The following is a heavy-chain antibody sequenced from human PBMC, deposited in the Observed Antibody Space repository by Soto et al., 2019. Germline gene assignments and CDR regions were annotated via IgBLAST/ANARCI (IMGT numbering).Heavy chain of an antibody. J-gene: IGHJ2*01. CDR3: ARDLGGAPYVDL. V-gene: IGHV3-72*01. CDR2: IRKKVNSYTP. Sequence: EMQLVESGGRLVQPGGSLRLSCAASGFIFSDQYMDWVRQAPGKGLEWVGRIRKKVNSYTPEYAASVKGRFTVSRDDSKNSLYLQMNSLKTEDTAIYYCARDLGGAPYVDLWGRGTLVTVSS. CDR1: GFIFSDQY. D-gene: IGHD3-16*01.